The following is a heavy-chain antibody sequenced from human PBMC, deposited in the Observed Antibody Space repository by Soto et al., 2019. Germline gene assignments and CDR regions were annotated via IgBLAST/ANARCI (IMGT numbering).Heavy chain of an antibody. CDR3: ARGNHRWLQLWYFDL. D-gene: IGHD5-12*01. V-gene: IGHV1-69*12. CDR1: GGTFSSYT. Sequence: QVQLVQSGAEVKKPGSSVTVSCKASGGTFSSYTISWVRQAPGQGLEWRGGIIPIFGTANYAHKFQGRVTITADESTSTAYMELSSLRSEDTAVYYCARGNHRWLQLWYFDLWGRGTLVTVSS. CDR2: IIPIFGTA. J-gene: IGHJ2*01.